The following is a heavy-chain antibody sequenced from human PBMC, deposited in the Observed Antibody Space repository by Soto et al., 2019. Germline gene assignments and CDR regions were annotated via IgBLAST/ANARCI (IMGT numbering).Heavy chain of an antibody. CDR2: ISYDGSNK. CDR3: ARDLSYCSGGSCYYYYGMDV. Sequence: PGGSLRLSCAASGFTFSSYAMHWVRQTPGKGLEWVAVISYDGSNKYYADSVKGRFTISRDNSKNTLYLQMNSLRAEDTAVYYCARDLSYCSGGSCYYYYGMDVWGQGTTVTVS. D-gene: IGHD2-15*01. J-gene: IGHJ6*02. CDR1: GFTFSSYA. V-gene: IGHV3-30-3*01.